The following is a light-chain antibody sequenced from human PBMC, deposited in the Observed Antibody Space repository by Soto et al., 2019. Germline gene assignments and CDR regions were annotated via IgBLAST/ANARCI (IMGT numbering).Light chain of an antibody. V-gene: IGKV1-12*01. Sequence: DIQMTQSPSSVSVSVGDRVTITCRASLDINRWLAWYQVRPGKPPKLLIAGAFVLQSGVPSRFSGSGYGTDFALTIDNLQPEDFATYYCQQADSYPIPFGQGTRLEI. J-gene: IGKJ5*01. CDR2: GAF. CDR3: QQADSYPIP. CDR1: LDINRW.